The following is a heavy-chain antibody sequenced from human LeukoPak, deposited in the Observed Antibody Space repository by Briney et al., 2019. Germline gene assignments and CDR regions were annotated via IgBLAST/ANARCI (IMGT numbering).Heavy chain of an antibody. CDR3: TKDRNFATGVAWGYRYFYGLDV. CDR1: GFTFSSYW. V-gene: IGHV3-23*03. J-gene: IGHJ6*02. Sequence: PGGSLRLSCAASGFTFSSYWLSWVRQAPGKGLVWVSRINGDGRNINYADSVWGRFTISRDNSKNTLYLQMNSLRAEETAVYYCTKDRNFATGVAWGYRYFYGLDVWGQGTTVTVS. CDR2: INGDGRNI. D-gene: IGHD3-16*01.